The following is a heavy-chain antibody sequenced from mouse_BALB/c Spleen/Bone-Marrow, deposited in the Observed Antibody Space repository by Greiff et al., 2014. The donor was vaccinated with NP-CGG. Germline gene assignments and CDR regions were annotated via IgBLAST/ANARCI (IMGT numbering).Heavy chain of an antibody. Sequence: VQLQQSGAELVKPGASVKSSCKASGYTFTSYYMYWEKQRPGQGLEWIGEINPSNGGTNFNEKFKSKATLTVDKSSSTAYMQLSSLTSEDSAVYYCTRYGNYYFDYWGQGTTLTVSS. CDR2: INPSNGGT. CDR1: GYTFTSYY. J-gene: IGHJ2*01. D-gene: IGHD2-1*01. V-gene: IGHV1S81*02. CDR3: TRYGNYYFDY.